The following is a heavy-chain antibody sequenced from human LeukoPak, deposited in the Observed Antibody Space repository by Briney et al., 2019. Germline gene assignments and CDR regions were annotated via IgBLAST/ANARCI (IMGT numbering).Heavy chain of an antibody. CDR2: ISYDGSNK. V-gene: IGHV3-30*04. D-gene: IGHD3-10*01. Sequence: GGSLRLSCAASGFTFSSYAMHWVRQAPGKGLEWVAVISYDGSNKYYADSVKGRFTISRDNSKNTLCLQMNSLRAEDTAVYYCAKDYGSGSYSDFDYWGQGTLVTVSS. CDR3: AKDYGSGSYSDFDY. J-gene: IGHJ4*02. CDR1: GFTFSSYA.